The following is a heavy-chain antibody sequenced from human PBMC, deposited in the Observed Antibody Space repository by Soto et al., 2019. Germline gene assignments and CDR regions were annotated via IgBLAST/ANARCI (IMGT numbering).Heavy chain of an antibody. D-gene: IGHD3-22*01. Sequence: EASVKVSCKASGGTFSSYAISWVRQAPGQGLEWMGGIIPIFGTANYAQKFQGRVTITADESTSTAYMELSSLRSEDTAVYYCARVAADSSGYYALAWFDPWGQGTLVTVSS. CDR1: GGTFSSYA. V-gene: IGHV1-69*13. CDR3: ARVAADSSGYYALAWFDP. CDR2: IIPIFGTA. J-gene: IGHJ5*02.